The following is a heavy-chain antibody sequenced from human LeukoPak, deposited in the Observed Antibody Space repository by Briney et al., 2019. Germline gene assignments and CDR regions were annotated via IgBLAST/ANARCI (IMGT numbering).Heavy chain of an antibody. CDR1: GFTFSSYS. CDR2: ISSSSSTI. V-gene: IGHV3-48*01. Sequence: GGSLRLSCAASGFTFSSYSMNWVRKAPGKGLEWVSYISSSSSTIYYADSVKGRFAISRDNAKNSLYLQMNSLRAEDTAVYYCARVGDWNYLPVAFDIWGQGTMVTVSS. D-gene: IGHD1-7*01. J-gene: IGHJ3*02. CDR3: ARVGDWNYLPVAFDI.